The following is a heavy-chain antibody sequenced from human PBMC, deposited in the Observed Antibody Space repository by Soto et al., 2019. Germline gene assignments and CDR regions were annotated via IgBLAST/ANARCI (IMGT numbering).Heavy chain of an antibody. J-gene: IGHJ4*02. Sequence: ASVKVSCKASGGTFSSYAISWVRQAPGQGLEWMGGIIPIFGTANYAQKFQGRVTITADESTSTAYMELSSLTSEDTAVYYCARDRDSYAAMGIYWGQGTLVTVSS. CDR2: IIPIFGTA. CDR1: GGTFSSYA. V-gene: IGHV1-69*13. D-gene: IGHD5-18*01. CDR3: ARDRDSYAAMGIY.